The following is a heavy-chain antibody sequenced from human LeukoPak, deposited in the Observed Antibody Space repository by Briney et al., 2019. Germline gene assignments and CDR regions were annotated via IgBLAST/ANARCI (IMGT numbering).Heavy chain of an antibody. CDR3: ARIGGSGSYSGYFDY. CDR2: IYYSGST. Sequence: SETLSLTCTVSGGSISGYYWSWIRQPPGKGLKWIGYIYYSGSTNYNPSLKSRVTISVDTSKNQFSLKLSSVTAADTAVYYCARIGGSGSYSGYFDYWGQGTLVTVSS. D-gene: IGHD3-10*01. CDR1: GGSISGYY. J-gene: IGHJ4*02. V-gene: IGHV4-59*01.